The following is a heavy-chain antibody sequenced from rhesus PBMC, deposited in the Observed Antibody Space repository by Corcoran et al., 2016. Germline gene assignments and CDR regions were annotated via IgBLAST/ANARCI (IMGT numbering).Heavy chain of an antibody. CDR1: GGSIRSSY. D-gene: IGHD1-44*02. CDR3: ARLYGIVGAHDY. J-gene: IGHJ4*01. V-gene: IGHV4-169*01. CDR2: IYGSGSST. Sequence: QLQLQESGPGLVKPSETLSVTCAVSGGSIRSSYWSWIRQAPGKGLEWIGNIYGSGSSTNHNPPLTCRVTLSLDTSKNQFSLKLSAVTAADTAVYYCARLYGIVGAHDYWGQRVLVTVSS.